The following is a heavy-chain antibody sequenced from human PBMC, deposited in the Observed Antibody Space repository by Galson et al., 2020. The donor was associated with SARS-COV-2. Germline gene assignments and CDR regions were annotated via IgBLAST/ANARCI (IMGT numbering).Heavy chain of an antibody. CDR3: AKEFYYDSSGPFDAFDI. J-gene: IGHJ3*02. CDR1: GFTFSSYW. CDR2: INSDGSST. Sequence: GESLKISCAASGFTFSSYWMHWVRQAPGKGLVWVSRINSDGSSTSYADSVKGRFTISRDNAKNTLNLQMNSLRAEDTAVYYCAKEFYYDSSGPFDAFDIWGQGTMVTVSS. V-gene: IGHV3-74*01. D-gene: IGHD3-22*01.